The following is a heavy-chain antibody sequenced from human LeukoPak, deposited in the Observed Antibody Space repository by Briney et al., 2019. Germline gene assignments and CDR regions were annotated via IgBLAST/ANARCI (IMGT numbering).Heavy chain of an antibody. J-gene: IGHJ5*02. CDR2: INAGNGNT. Sequence: ASVKVSCKASGYTFTSYAMHWVRQAPGQRLEWMGWINAGNGNTKYSQKFQGRVTVTRDTSTSTVYMDLSSLRSEDTAVYYCARAPRDSSTMLDRWGQGTLVTVSS. CDR1: GYTFTSYA. V-gene: IGHV1-3*01. CDR3: ARAPRDSSTMLDR. D-gene: IGHD6-13*01.